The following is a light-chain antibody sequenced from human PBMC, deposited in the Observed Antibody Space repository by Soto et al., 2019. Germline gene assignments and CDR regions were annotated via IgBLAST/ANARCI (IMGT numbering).Light chain of an antibody. CDR2: AAS. Sequence: DIQMTQSPSSVSASVGDRVTITCRASQDIGSCLAWYQQKPGTAPKLLIYAASKLQFGVPSRFSGSGSGTDFTLTISSLQAEGFASYYCQQANRFPPFGGGTKVEIK. V-gene: IGKV1-12*01. CDR3: QQANRFPP. J-gene: IGKJ4*01. CDR1: QDIGSC.